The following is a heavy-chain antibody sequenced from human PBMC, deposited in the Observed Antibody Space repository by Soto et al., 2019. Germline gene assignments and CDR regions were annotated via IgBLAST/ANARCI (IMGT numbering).Heavy chain of an antibody. V-gene: IGHV4-59*01. J-gene: IGHJ5*02. CDR2: IYYSGST. Sequence: SETLSLTCTVSGGSISSYYWSWIRQPPGKGLEWIGYIYYSGSTNYNPYLKSRVTISVDTSKNQFSLKLSSVTAADTAVYYCARAPGYCTNGVCYNWFDPWGQGTLVTVSS. CDR3: ARAPGYCTNGVCYNWFDP. D-gene: IGHD2-8*01. CDR1: GGSISSYY.